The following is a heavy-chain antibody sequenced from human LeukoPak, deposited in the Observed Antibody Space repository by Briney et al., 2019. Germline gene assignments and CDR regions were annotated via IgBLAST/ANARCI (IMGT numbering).Heavy chain of an antibody. CDR1: GYTFTAYY. CDR2: INPNTGGT. D-gene: IGHD2-2*01. J-gene: IGHJ4*02. CDR3: ARGPYDRYTAMPYYFDY. V-gene: IGHV1-2*02. Sequence: PSVKVSCKASGYTFTAYYMHWVRQAPGQGLEWMGWINPNTGGTNYAQKFQGRVTMTRDTSITTAYMELSRLRSDDTAVYYCARGPYDRYTAMPYYFDYWGQGTLVNVSS.